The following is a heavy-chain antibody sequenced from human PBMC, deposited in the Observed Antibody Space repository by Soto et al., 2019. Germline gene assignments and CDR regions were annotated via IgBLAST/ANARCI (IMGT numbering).Heavy chain of an antibody. CDR2: ISYDGSNK. J-gene: IGHJ5*02. V-gene: IGHV3-30*18. CDR1: GFTFSSYG. Sequence: GGSLRLSCAASGFTFSSYGMHWVRQAPGKGLEWVAVISYDGSNKYYADSVKGRFTISRDNSKNTLYLQMNSLRAEDTAVYYCAKWESGIKAIDPWGQGTLVTVSS. CDR3: AKWESGIKAIDP. D-gene: IGHD1-1*01.